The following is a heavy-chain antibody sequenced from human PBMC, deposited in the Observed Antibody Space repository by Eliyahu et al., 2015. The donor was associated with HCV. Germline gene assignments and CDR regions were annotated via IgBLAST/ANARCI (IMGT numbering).Heavy chain of an antibody. D-gene: IGHD2-15*01. CDR1: GYXFTSXX. V-gene: IGHV1-46*01. CDR3: ARAPRSHLGMDV. J-gene: IGHJ6*02. CDR2: INPSGGST. Sequence: QVQLVXSGAEXKKPGASVKVXCKASGYXFTSXXMHWVRQAXGQGLEWMGIINPSGGSTSYAQKFQGRVTMTRDTSTSTVYMELSSLRSEDTAVYYCARAPRSHLGMDVWGQGTTVTVSS.